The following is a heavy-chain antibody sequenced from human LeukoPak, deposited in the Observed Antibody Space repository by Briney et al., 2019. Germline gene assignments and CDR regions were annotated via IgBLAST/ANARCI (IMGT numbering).Heavy chain of an antibody. D-gene: IGHD1-26*01. CDR2: IYSGGST. Sequence: GGSLRLSCAASGFTFSSYAMSWVRQAPGKGLEWVSVIYSGGSTYYADSVKGRFTISRDNSKNTLYLQMDSLRAEDTAVYYCARDSAQDEYWGQGTLVTVSS. CDR1: GFTFSSYA. CDR3: ARDSAQDEY. J-gene: IGHJ4*02. V-gene: IGHV3-66*01.